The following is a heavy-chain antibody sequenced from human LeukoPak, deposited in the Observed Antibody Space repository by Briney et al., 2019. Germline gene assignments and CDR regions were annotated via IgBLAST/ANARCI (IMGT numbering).Heavy chain of an antibody. V-gene: IGHV3-74*01. CDR2: ISPTGSTT. Sequence: PGGFLRLSCTASGFSFSGHWMHWARQLPGKGLVWASRISPTGSTTSYADSVKGRFTVSRDNAKNTLYLQVNNLRAEDTAVYYCARGPNSNWSGLDFWGQGTLLTVSS. J-gene: IGHJ4*02. CDR1: GFSFSGHW. CDR3: ARGPNSNWSGLDF. D-gene: IGHD6-6*01.